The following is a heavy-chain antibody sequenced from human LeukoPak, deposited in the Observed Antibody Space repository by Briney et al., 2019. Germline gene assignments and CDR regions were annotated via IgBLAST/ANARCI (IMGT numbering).Heavy chain of an antibody. Sequence: SETLSLTCTLSGGSFSSYYWSWIRQPPGKGLEGIGYIYYSGSTNCNPSLKSRVTISVDTSKNQFSLKLSSVTATDTAVYYCASSHYDSSGYIYYYYMDVWGKGTTVTVSS. D-gene: IGHD3-22*01. V-gene: IGHV4-59*01. J-gene: IGHJ6*03. CDR2: IYYSGST. CDR3: ASSHYDSSGYIYYYYMDV. CDR1: GGSFSSYY.